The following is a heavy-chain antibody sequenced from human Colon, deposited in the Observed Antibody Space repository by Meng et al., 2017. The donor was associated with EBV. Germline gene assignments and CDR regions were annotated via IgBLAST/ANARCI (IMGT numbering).Heavy chain of an antibody. V-gene: IGHV4-61*01. Sequence: QVLLTGPGPGLSKPSAPLSLPCTVYGYSVSTGRYYWRWIRQPPGKGLEWIAYIYYIGGTHYNPSLKSRLTISLDTSTNQFSLSLRSVTAADTAVYYCARVSGRSFDPWGQGTLVTASS. CDR2: IYYIGGT. CDR3: ARVSGRSFDP. CDR1: GYSVSTGRYY. D-gene: IGHD3-10*01. J-gene: IGHJ5*02.